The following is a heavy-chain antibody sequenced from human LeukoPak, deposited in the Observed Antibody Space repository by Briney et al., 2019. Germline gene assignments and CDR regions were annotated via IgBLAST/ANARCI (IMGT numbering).Heavy chain of an antibody. D-gene: IGHD6-6*01. V-gene: IGHV3-9*03. Sequence: PGGSLRLSCAASGFTFDDYAMHWVRQAPGKGLEWVSGISWNSGSIGYADSVKGRFTISRDNAKNSLYLQMNSLRAEDMALYYCAKGGYSISSCFDYWGQGTLVIVSS. J-gene: IGHJ4*02. CDR3: AKGGYSISSCFDY. CDR1: GFTFDDYA. CDR2: ISWNSGSI.